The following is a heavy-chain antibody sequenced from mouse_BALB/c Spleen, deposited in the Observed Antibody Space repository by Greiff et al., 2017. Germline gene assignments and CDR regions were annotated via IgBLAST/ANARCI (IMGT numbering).Heavy chain of an antibody. CDR1: GFNIKDYY. V-gene: IGHV14-1*02. Sequence: VQLQQSGAELVRPGALVKLSCKASGFNIKDYYMHWVKQRPEQGLEWIGWIDPENGNTIYDPKFQGKASITADTSSNTAYLQLSSLTSEDTAVYYCSRCGNYVRGYFDYWGQGTTLTVSS. CDR2: IDPENGNT. D-gene: IGHD2-1*01. J-gene: IGHJ2*01. CDR3: SRCGNYVRGYFDY.